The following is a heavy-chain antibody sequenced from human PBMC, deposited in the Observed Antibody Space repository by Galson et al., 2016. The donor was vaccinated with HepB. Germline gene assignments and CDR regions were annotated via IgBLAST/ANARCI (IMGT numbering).Heavy chain of an antibody. CDR3: AREGHDTYGMDV. V-gene: IGHV3-33*01. Sequence: SLRLSCAASGFTFNDYGMHWVRQAPGKGLEWVAVIRYDGSKKYYGDSVKGRFTISRDDSKNTVYLQMNGLRDEDTAVYYCAREGHDTYGMDVWGQGTTVTVSS. J-gene: IGHJ6*02. CDR2: IRYDGSKK. CDR1: GFTFNDYG.